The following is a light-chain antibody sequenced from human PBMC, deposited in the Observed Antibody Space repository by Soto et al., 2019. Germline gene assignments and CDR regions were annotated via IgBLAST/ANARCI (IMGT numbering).Light chain of an antibody. CDR1: QSINRF. CDR2: GAS. Sequence: IQMTQSPSTLSVSVGDRVTITCSASQSINRFLAWYQQKPGKAPKDLIYGASTLESGVPSRFSGIGAGTEFTLDISTLQPDDFATYYCQQYKSLYACGEGTKLESK. V-gene: IGKV1-5*01. CDR3: QQYKSLYA. J-gene: IGKJ2*01.